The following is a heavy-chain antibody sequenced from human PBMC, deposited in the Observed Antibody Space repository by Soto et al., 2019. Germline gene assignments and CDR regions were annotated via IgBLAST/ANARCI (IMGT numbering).Heavy chain of an antibody. V-gene: IGHV1-18*01. CDR1: GYTFTSYG. Sequence: GDSVKVSCKASGYTFTSYGISWVRQAPGQGLEWMGWISAYNGNTNYAQKLQGRVTMTTDTSTSTAYMELRSLRSDDTAVYYCARDWYYGSGSYYNVGWFDPWGQGTLVTVSS. CDR3: ARDWYYGSGSYYNVGWFDP. J-gene: IGHJ5*02. CDR2: ISAYNGNT. D-gene: IGHD3-10*01.